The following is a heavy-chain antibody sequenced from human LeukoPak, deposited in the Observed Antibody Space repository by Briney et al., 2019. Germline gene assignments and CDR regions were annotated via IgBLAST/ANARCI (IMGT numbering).Heavy chain of an antibody. J-gene: IGHJ4*02. Sequence: GASVKVSCKASGYTFTGYYMHWVRQAPGQGLEWMGRINPNSGGTNYAQKFQGRVTITRDTSITTAYMDLSSLTPDDTAAYFCARDQGSLTRSWYTGYWGQGTQVTVSS. CDR3: ARDQGSLTRSWYTGY. D-gene: IGHD6-13*01. CDR2: INPNSGGT. V-gene: IGHV1-2*06. CDR1: GYTFTGYY.